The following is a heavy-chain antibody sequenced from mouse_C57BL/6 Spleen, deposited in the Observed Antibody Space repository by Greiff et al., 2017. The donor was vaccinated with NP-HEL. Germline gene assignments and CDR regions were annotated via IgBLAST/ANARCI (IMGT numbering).Heavy chain of an antibody. V-gene: IGHV14-2*01. Sequence: LKESGAELVKPGASVKLSCTASGFNIKDYYMHWVKQRTEQGLEWIGRIDPEDGETKYAPKFQGKATITADTSSNTAYLQLSSLTSEDTAVYYCARGTTDGCAYWGQGTLVTVSA. CDR1: GFNIKDYY. J-gene: IGHJ3*01. CDR2: IDPEDGET. CDR3: ARGTTDGCAY. D-gene: IGHD1-1*01.